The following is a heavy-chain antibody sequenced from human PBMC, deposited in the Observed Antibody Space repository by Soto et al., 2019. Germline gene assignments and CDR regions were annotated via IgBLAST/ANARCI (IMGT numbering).Heavy chain of an antibody. CDR1: GYSFTSYW. CDR2: IDPSDSYT. CDR3: ATHYSSNEYDY. V-gene: IGHV5-10-1*01. J-gene: IGHJ4*02. D-gene: IGHD6-13*01. Sequence: EVQLVQSGAEVKKPGESLRISCKGSGYSFTSYWISWVCQMPGKGLEWMGRIDPSDSYTSHSPSFQGHVTTSADKSISPAYLQWSSLKASDTAIYYCATHYSSNEYDYWGQGTLVTVSS.